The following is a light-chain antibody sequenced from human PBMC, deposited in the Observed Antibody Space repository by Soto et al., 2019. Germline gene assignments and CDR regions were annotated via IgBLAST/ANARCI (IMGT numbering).Light chain of an antibody. CDR1: TSDIGTYNS. CDR2: EVT. CDR3: SSYAVINNWG. Sequence: QSALTQPPSASGAPGQSVAISCTGTTSDIGTYNSVSWFQQHPGKAPKLMIYEVTKRPSGVPDRFSGSKSGNTASLTVSGLQAEDEADYYCSSYAVINNWGFGTGTKLTVL. J-gene: IGLJ1*01. V-gene: IGLV2-8*01.